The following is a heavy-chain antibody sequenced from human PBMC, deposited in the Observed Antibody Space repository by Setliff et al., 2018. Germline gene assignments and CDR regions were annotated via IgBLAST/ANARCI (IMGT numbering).Heavy chain of an antibody. CDR1: GFTFSDAW. CDR3: TTDPDRDEDAFDI. V-gene: IGHV3-15*01. CDR2: IKSKTDGGTT. D-gene: IGHD3-22*01. J-gene: IGHJ3*02. Sequence: GGSLRLSCAASGFTFSDAWMNWVRQAPGKGLEWVGRIKSKTDGGTTDYAAPVKGRFTISRDDSKNTLYLQMNSLKTEDTAVYYCTTDPDRDEDAFDIWGQGTMVTVSS.